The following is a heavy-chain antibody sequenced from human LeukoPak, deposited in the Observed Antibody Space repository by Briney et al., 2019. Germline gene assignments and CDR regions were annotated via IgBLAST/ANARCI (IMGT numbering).Heavy chain of an antibody. V-gene: IGHV5-51*01. J-gene: IGHJ5*02. Sequence: GESPKISCKGSGYSFPNYWIGWVRQMPGKGLEWMGIIYPGDSHTIYSPSFQDQVTISVDKSISTAYLQWSSLKASDTAMYYCARGPYAYTSSAALGSYNWFDPWGQGSLVTVSS. CDR1: GYSFPNYW. CDR2: IYPGDSHT. CDR3: ARGPYAYTSSAALGSYNWFDP. D-gene: IGHD2-2*02.